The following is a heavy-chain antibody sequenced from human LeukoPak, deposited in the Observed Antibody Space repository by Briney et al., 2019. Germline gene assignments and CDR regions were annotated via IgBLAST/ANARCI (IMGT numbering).Heavy chain of an antibody. J-gene: IGHJ4*02. CDR2: IRDSGSGT. CDR3: ARDREYAFDS. CDR1: GFILSDYP. V-gene: IGHV3-21*05. Sequence: GGSLRLSCIFSGFILSDYPMNWVCRAPGKGREWLSNIRDSGSGTHYADSVKGRFTISIDKAKNTVFLQMDSLRDEDTATYYCARDREYAFDSWGQGTLVTVSS. D-gene: IGHD2/OR15-2a*01.